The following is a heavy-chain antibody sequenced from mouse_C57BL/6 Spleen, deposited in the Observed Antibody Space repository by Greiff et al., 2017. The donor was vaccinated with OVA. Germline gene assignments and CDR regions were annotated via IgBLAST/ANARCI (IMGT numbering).Heavy chain of an antibody. CDR1: GYTFTSYW. CDR2: INPSNGGT. Sequence: QVQLQQPGTELVKPGASVKLSCKASGYTFTSYWMHWVKQRPGQGLEWIGNINPSNGGTNYNEKFKSKATLTVDKSYSTAYMQLISLTSEDSAVYFWARGAYYYGSSYDWYFDVWGTGTTVTGSS. J-gene: IGHJ1*03. CDR3: ARGAYYYGSSYDWYFDV. V-gene: IGHV1-53*01. D-gene: IGHD1-1*01.